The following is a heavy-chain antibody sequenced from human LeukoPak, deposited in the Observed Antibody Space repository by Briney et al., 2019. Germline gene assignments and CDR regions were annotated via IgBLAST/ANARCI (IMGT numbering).Heavy chain of an antibody. CDR2: IRDSGGST. D-gene: IGHD4-17*01. CDR3: AKVGATVPHYFDC. Sequence: PGGSLRLSCAASGFIFSSYALSWVRQAPGGGLEWVSGIRDSGGSTYYADSVKGRFTISRDNSKNTLYLQMNGLRVEDAALYYCAKVGATVPHYFDCWGQGTLVTVSS. V-gene: IGHV3-23*01. CDR1: GFIFSSYA. J-gene: IGHJ4*02.